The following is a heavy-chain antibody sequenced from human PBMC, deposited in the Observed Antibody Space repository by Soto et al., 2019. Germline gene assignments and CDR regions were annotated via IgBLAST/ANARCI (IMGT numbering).Heavy chain of an antibody. D-gene: IGHD6-13*01. CDR2: SIPIFRAA. CDR3: ARGALVLIELHNYYYGMDV. Sequence: QVQLVQSGAEVKKPGSSVKVSCKASGGTFSSSAISWVRQAPGQGLEWMGGSIPIFRAADYAQRFRGRVTITADESTSTAYRELSSLRSEDTAVYYCARGALVLIELHNYYYGMDVWGQGNTVTVSS. CDR1: GGTFSSSA. V-gene: IGHV1-69*12. J-gene: IGHJ6*02.